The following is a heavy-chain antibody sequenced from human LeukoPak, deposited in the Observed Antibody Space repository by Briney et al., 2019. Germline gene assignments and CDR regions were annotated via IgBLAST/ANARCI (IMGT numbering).Heavy chain of an antibody. Sequence: PGGSLRLSCAAYGFTFDDYAMHWVRQAPGKGLEWVSGISWNSGSIGYADSVKGRFTISRDNAKNSLYLQMNSLRAEDTALYYCAKGYGGYWGQGTLVTVSS. CDR2: ISWNSGSI. J-gene: IGHJ4*02. CDR3: AKGYGGY. CDR1: GFTFDDYA. D-gene: IGHD3-10*01. V-gene: IGHV3-9*01.